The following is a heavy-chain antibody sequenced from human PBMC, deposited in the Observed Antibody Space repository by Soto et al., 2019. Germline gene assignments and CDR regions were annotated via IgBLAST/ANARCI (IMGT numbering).Heavy chain of an antibody. Sequence: QVQLQQWGAGLLKPSETLSLTCAVYGGSFSGYYWSWIRQPPGKGLEWIGEINHSGSTNYNPSLKCRVTISVDTSKNHFSLKLSSVTAADTAVYYCARGSKYYYGSGSYSSERPNWFDPWGQGTLVTVSS. V-gene: IGHV4-34*01. CDR2: INHSGST. CDR1: GGSFSGYY. D-gene: IGHD3-10*01. CDR3: ARGSKYYYGSGSYSSERPNWFDP. J-gene: IGHJ5*02.